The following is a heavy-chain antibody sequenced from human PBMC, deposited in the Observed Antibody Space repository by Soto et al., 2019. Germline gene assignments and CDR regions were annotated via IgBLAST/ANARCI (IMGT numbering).Heavy chain of an antibody. Sequence: PSETLSLTCTVSGGSVSSGSYYWSWIRQPPGKGLEWIGYIYYSRSTNYNPSLKSRVTISVDTSKNQFSLKLSSVTAADTAVYYCARDPIAAAYYYYYGMDVWGQGTTVTVSS. CDR1: GGSVSSGSYY. V-gene: IGHV4-61*01. CDR2: IYYSRST. CDR3: ARDPIAAAYYYYYGMDV. J-gene: IGHJ6*02. D-gene: IGHD6-13*01.